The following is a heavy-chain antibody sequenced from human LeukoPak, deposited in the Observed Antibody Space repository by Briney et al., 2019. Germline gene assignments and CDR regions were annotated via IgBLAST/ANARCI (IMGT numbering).Heavy chain of an antibody. CDR2: MNPNSGNT. V-gene: IGHV1-8*01. CDR3: ARGHYSSSSYIQRGRKTYYFDY. D-gene: IGHD6-13*01. J-gene: IGHJ4*02. CDR1: GYTFTSYD. Sequence: ASVKVSCKASGYTFTSYDINWVRQATGQGLEWMGWMNPNSGNTGYAQKFQGRVTMTRNTSISTAYMELSSLRSEDTAVYYCARGHYSSSSYIQRGRKTYYFDYWGQGTLVTVSS.